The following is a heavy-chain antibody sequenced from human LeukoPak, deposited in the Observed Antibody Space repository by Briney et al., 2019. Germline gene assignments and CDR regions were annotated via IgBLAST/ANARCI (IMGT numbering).Heavy chain of an antibody. V-gene: IGHV1-8*01. CDR3: ARVRITIFGVVIYGMDV. J-gene: IGHJ6*02. CDR1: GYTFTSYD. Sequence: ASVKVSCKASGYTFTSYDINWVRQATGQGLEWMGWMNPNSGNTGYAQKFQGRVTMTRNTSISTAYMELSSLRSEDTAVCYCARVRITIFGVVIYGMDVWGQGTTVTVSS. CDR2: MNPNSGNT. D-gene: IGHD3-3*01.